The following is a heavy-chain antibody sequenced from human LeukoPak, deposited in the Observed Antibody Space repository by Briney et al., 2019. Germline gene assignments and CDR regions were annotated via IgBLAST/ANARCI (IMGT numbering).Heavy chain of an antibody. V-gene: IGHV3-23*01. J-gene: IGHJ4*02. Sequence: GGSLRLSCAASGFTFRSYAMSWVRQAPGKGLEWVSAISGSGGSTYYADSAKGRFTISRDNSKNTLYLQMNSLRAEDTAVYYCAKSSVCSGDSCKPGFDYWGQGTLVTVSS. CDR3: AKSSVCSGDSCKPGFDY. CDR1: GFTFRSYA. D-gene: IGHD2-15*01. CDR2: ISGSGGST.